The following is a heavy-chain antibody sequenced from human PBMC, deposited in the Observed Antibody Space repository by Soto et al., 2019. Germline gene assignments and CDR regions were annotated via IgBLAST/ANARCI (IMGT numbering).Heavy chain of an antibody. CDR2: IKQDGSEK. J-gene: IGHJ5*02. Sequence: GGSLRLSCAASGFTFSSYWMSWVRQAPGKGLEWVANIKQDGSEKYYVDSVKGRFTISRDNAKNSLYLQMNSLRAEDTAVYYCARDNEWVAAATPLLDPWGQGTMPTVYS. V-gene: IGHV3-7*03. CDR1: GFTFSSYW. D-gene: IGHD2-15*01. CDR3: ARDNEWVAAATPLLDP.